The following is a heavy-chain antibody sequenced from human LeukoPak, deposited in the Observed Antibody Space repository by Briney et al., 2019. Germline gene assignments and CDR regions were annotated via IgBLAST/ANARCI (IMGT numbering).Heavy chain of an antibody. CDR3: ARAVSSGYDPFDY. D-gene: IGHD3-22*01. CDR1: GFTVSSSY. J-gene: IGHJ4*02. V-gene: IGHV3-53*01. Sequence: PGGSLRLSCAASGFTVSSSYMSWVRQAPGKGLEWVSVIYSGGNTYYADSVKGRFTISRDNSKNTLYLQMNSLRAEDTAVYYCARAVSSGYDPFDYWGQGTLVTVSS. CDR2: IYSGGNT.